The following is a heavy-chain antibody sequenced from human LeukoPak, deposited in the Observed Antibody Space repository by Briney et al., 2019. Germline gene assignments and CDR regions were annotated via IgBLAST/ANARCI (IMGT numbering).Heavy chain of an antibody. Sequence: SETLSLTCTVSGGSISSYYWSWIRQPPGKGLEWIGYIYYSGCTNYNPSLKSRVTISVDTSKNQFSLKLSSVTAADTAVYYCARNGRAYDILTGYYTGWFDPWGQGTLVTVSS. D-gene: IGHD3-9*01. CDR1: GGSISSYY. J-gene: IGHJ5*02. CDR3: ARNGRAYDILTGYYTGWFDP. V-gene: IGHV4-59*01. CDR2: IYYSGCT.